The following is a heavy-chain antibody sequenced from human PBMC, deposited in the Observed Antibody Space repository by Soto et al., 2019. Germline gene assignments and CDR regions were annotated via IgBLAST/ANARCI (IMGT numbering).Heavy chain of an antibody. CDR2: SNHSGST. CDR3: ARLVPTEGFDS. Sequence: SETLSLTCAVYGGSFSGYYWSWIRQPPGKGLEWIGESNHSGSTNYNPSLKGRVTISVDTSKNQFSLKLSSVTAADTAVYYCARLVPTEGFDSWGQGTLVTVSA. J-gene: IGHJ4*02. V-gene: IGHV4-34*01. CDR1: GGSFSGYY.